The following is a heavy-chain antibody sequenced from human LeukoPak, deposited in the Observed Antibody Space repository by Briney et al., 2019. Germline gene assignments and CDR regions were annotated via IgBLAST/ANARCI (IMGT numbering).Heavy chain of an antibody. D-gene: IGHD3-22*01. J-gene: IGHJ4*02. CDR3: AIMHPYYDGNGYWVQ. CDR1: GFTFSSYA. CDR2: INTSGGST. V-gene: IGHV3-23*01. Sequence: GGSLRPSCAASGFTFSSYAMSWVRQAPGKGLEWVSGINTSGGSTAYADSVKGRFTISRDNPRNTLYMQMNSLRAEDTALYYCAIMHPYYDGNGYWVQWGQGTLVTVSS.